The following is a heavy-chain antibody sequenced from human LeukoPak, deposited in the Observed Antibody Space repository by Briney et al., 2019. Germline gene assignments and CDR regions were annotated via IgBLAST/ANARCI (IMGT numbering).Heavy chain of an antibody. V-gene: IGHV3-7*01. J-gene: IGHJ4*02. D-gene: IGHD6-13*01. Sequence: GGSLRLSCAASGFTSSGYWMNWVRQAPGKGLEWVANIKQDGSEKNYVASVKGRFTISRDNAKSSLYLQMNSLRAEDTALYYCARGRWAPFDCWGQGTLVTVSS. CDR1: GFTSSGYW. CDR2: IKQDGSEK. CDR3: ARGRWAPFDC.